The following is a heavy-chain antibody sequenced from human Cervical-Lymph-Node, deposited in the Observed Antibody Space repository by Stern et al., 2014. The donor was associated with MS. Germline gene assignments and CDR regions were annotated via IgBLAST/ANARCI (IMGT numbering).Heavy chain of an antibody. J-gene: IGHJ6*02. V-gene: IGHV1-69*01. D-gene: IGHD6-19*01. CDR2: IIPIAGKA. CDR3: ASSYTGWDNPYHFYGMDV. CDR1: GGPFNRHA. Sequence: QVQLQQSGAAVKNPGSSVKVSCKASGGPFNRHALSWVRQAPGQGLEWLGGIIPIAGKAHYAQKFQDRVKLIADESKTTAFMELSSLRSEDAAVYYCASSYTGWDNPYHFYGMDVWGQGTAVTVSS.